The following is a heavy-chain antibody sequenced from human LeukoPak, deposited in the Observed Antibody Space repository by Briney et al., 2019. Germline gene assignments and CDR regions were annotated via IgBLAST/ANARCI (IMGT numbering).Heavy chain of an antibody. D-gene: IGHD3-10*01. CDR1: GYSISSGYY. CDR2: IYHSEST. CDR3: ARAPGYYYMDV. Sequence: SETLSLTCAVSGYSISSGYYWGWIRQPPGKGLEWIGSIYHSESTYYNPSLKSRVTISVDTSKNQFSLKLSSVTAADTAVYYCARAPGYYYMDVWGKGTTVTVSS. V-gene: IGHV4-38-2*01. J-gene: IGHJ6*03.